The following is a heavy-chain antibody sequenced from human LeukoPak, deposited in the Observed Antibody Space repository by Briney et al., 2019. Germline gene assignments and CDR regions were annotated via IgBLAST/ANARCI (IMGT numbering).Heavy chain of an antibody. CDR3: ARVTFDGMGVEYYYYYYYMDV. CDR1: GYTFTSYA. V-gene: IGHV1-3*01. D-gene: IGHD3-16*01. Sequence: ASVKDSCKASGYTFTSYAMHWVRQAPGQRLEWMGWINAGNGNTKYSQKFQGRVTITRDTSASTAYMELSSLRSEDTAVYYCARVTFDGMGVEYYYYYYYMDVWGKGTTVTVSS. J-gene: IGHJ6*03. CDR2: INAGNGNT.